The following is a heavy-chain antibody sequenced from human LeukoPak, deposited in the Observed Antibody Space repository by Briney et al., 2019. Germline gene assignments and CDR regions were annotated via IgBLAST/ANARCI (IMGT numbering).Heavy chain of an antibody. CDR2: IKQDGSEK. V-gene: IGHV3-7*01. J-gene: IGHJ3*02. Sequence: GGSLRLSCAASGFTFSSYWMSWVRQAPGKGLEWVANIKQDGSEKYYVDSVKGRFTISRDNAKNSLYLQMNSLRAEDTAVYYCARVQLGPFDAFHIWGQGTMVTVSS. CDR3: ARVQLGPFDAFHI. CDR1: GFTFSSYW. D-gene: IGHD1-1*01.